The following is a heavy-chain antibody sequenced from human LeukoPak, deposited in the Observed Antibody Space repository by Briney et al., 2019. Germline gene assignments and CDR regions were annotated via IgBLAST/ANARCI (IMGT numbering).Heavy chain of an antibody. V-gene: IGHV3-48*02. CDR1: GFIFSSYS. D-gene: IGHD6-13*01. J-gene: IGHJ4*02. Sequence: GGSLSLSCAASGFIFSSYSMNWVRQAPGKGLEWVSYISSSSSTIYYADSVKGRFTISRDTAKNSLYLQMNSLRDEDTAVYYCARDGIAAAGKTYFLDYWGQGTLVTVSS. CDR3: ARDGIAAAGKTYFLDY. CDR2: ISSSSSTI.